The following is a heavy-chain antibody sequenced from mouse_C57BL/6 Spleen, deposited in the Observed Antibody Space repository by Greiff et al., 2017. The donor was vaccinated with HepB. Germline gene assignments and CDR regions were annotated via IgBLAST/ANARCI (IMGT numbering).Heavy chain of an antibody. CDR2: VYPGSGST. V-gene: IGHV1-55*01. D-gene: IGHD1-1*01. J-gene: IGHJ4*01. CDR1: GYTFTSYW. CDR3: ARSGASTTGYAMDY. Sequence: VPAQQPGAGPLKPGGFVKMFCKGSGYTFTSYWVTWVKQRPGQGLEWIGEVYPGSGSTNYNEKFKSKATLTVDTSSSTAYMQLSSLTSEDSAVYYCARSGASTTGYAMDYWGQGTSVTVSS.